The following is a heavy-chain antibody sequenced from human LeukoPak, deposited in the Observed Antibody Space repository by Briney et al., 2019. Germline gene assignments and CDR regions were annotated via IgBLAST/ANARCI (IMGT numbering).Heavy chain of an antibody. CDR3: ARWSSIKVVATENC. D-gene: IGHD2-21*01. CDR2: ITWNGDSK. J-gene: IGHJ4*02. CDR1: GFTFDDYG. V-gene: IGHV3-20*01. Sequence: GGSLRLSCAASGFTFDDYGMTWVRQAPGKGLEWVSGITWNGDSKGYADSVKGRFTISRDNAKNSLYLQMNSLRAEDTALYHCARWSSIKVVATENCWGQGTLVTVSS.